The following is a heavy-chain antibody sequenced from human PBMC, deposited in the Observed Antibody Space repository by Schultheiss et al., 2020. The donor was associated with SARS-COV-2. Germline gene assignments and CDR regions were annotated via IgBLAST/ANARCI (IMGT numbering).Heavy chain of an antibody. D-gene: IGHD4-17*01. CDR1: GFTFSSYA. J-gene: IGHJ4*02. V-gene: IGHV1-2*06. Sequence: ASVKVSCAASGFTFSSYAMHWVRQAPGQRLEWMGRINPNSGGTNYAQKFQGRVTMTRDTSISTAYMELSRLRSDDTAVYYCARDFRATVTFDSWGQGTLVTVSS. CDR2: INPNSGGT. CDR3: ARDFRATVTFDS.